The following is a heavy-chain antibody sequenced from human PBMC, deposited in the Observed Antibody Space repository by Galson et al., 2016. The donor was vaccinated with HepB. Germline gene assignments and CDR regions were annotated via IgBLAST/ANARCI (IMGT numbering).Heavy chain of an antibody. D-gene: IGHD2-2*02. CDR3: ARGAVGYCTSNTCYNYFHGLDV. V-gene: IGHV4-34*01. CDR2: INHSGRT. CDR1: AGNFSGYY. J-gene: IGHJ6*02. Sequence: SETLSLTCAVYAGNFSGYYWSWIRQAPGRGLEWIGEINHSGRTTYNPSLMSRLTLSVDTSKHQFFLRLGSVTAADVAVYYCARGAVGYCTSNTCYNYFHGLDVWGQGTAVTVSS.